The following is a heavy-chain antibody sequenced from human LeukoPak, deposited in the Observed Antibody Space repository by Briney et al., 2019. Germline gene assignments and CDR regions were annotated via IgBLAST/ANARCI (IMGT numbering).Heavy chain of an antibody. CDR3: ARVRVDYYGSGSYFGY. V-gene: IGHV4-39*07. Sequence: PSETLSLTCTVSGGSISSSSYYWGWIRQPPGKGLEWIRSIYYSGSTNYNPSLKSRVTISVDTSKIQFSLKLSSVTAADTAVYYCARVRVDYYGSGSYFGYWGQGTLVTVSS. D-gene: IGHD3-10*01. CDR1: GGSISSSSYY. J-gene: IGHJ4*02. CDR2: IYYSGST.